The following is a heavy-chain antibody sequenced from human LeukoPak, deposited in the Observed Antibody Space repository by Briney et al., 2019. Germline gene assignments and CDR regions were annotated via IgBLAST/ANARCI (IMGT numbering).Heavy chain of an antibody. V-gene: IGHV4-31*03. Sequence: SQTLSLTCTVSGGSISSGGYFWSWIRQDPEKGLEWIGYIHYSGSTYYNPSLKSRLTISLDTSRNQFSLKLTSVTAADTAVYYCARDPTTVTAFYAFDIWGQGTMVTVSS. CDR2: IHYSGST. CDR1: GGSISSGGYF. J-gene: IGHJ3*02. CDR3: ARDPTTVTAFYAFDI. D-gene: IGHD4-17*01.